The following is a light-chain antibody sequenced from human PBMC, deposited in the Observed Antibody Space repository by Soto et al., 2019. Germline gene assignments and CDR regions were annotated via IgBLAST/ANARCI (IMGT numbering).Light chain of an antibody. CDR1: QSLSSSY. Sequence: EIVLTQSPGTLSLSPGERGSLSCRASQSLSSSYLAWYQQKPGQAPRLLIYGTSIRATGIPDRFSGSGSGTDFTLTITRLEPEDFAVYYCQRFGTSPPWTFGQGTRWIT. CDR3: QRFGTSPPWT. V-gene: IGKV3-20*01. J-gene: IGKJ1*01. CDR2: GTS.